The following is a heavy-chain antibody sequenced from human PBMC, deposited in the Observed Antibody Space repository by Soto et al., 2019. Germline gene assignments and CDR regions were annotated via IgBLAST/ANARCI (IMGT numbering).Heavy chain of an antibody. V-gene: IGHV1-3*01. D-gene: IGHD6-19*01. CDR3: ARGIWERSSGWYCFDS. CDR2: VNAGNGHT. Sequence: ASVKVSCRASGYTFTNYAVNWVRQAPGQSLEWMGWVNAGNGHTKYSEKFQGRVTLTRDASANIDYMELSSLRSEDTALYYCARGIWERSSGWYCFDSLGQGTQFTFSS. J-gene: IGHJ4*02. CDR1: GYTFTNYA.